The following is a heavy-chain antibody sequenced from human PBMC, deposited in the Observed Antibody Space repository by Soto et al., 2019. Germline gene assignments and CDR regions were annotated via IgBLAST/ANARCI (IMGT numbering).Heavy chain of an antibody. D-gene: IGHD2-2*01. CDR3: ARELSCSSTCHDAFEI. Sequence: QVQLQESGPGLVKPSGTLSLTCAVSGGSISSGDWWSWVRQPPGKGLEWIGETHHSGSTNYNPSLKSRVTISVDKSKNQFSLQLTSVTAADTAVYYCARELSCSSTCHDAFEIWGQGTMVTVST. V-gene: IGHV4-4*02. CDR1: GGSISSGDW. J-gene: IGHJ3*02. CDR2: THHSGST.